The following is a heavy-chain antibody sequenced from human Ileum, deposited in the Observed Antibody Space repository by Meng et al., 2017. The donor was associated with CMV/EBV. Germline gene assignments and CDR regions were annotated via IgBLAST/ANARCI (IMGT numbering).Heavy chain of an antibody. CDR1: GFAFSNCA. Sequence: SGFAFSNCAMSWVRQAPGKRLEWVSAISGSGDSTYYADSVRCRFTISRDNSKNTLYLQMNNLRAEDTATYYCAKAQVASAVNNWFDPWGQGTLVTVSS. CDR3: AKAQVASAVNNWFDP. D-gene: IGHD6-13*01. J-gene: IGHJ5*02. V-gene: IGHV3-23*01. CDR2: ISGSGDST.